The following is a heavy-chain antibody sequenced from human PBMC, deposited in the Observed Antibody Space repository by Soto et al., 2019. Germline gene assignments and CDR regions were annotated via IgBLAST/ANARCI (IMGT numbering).Heavy chain of an antibody. V-gene: IGHV1-69*13. Sequence: SVKVSCKASGGTFSSYAISWVRQAPGQGLEWMGGIIPIFGTANYAQKFQGRVTITADESTSTAYMELSSLRSEDTAVYYCARSWFGELSWFDPWGQGTLVTVSS. CDR2: IIPIFGTA. CDR1: GGTFSSYA. J-gene: IGHJ5*02. D-gene: IGHD3-10*01. CDR3: ARSWFGELSWFDP.